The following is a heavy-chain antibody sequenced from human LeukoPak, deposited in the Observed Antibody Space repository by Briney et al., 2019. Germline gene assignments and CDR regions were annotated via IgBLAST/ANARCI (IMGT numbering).Heavy chain of an antibody. Sequence: PSETLSLTWAVYGGSFSGYYWSWIRQPPGKGLEWIGEINHSGSTNYNPSLKSRVTISVDTSKNQFSLKLSSVTAADTAVYYCARVGDTSGYYYFLDFWGQGTLVTVSS. V-gene: IGHV4-34*01. CDR3: ARVGDTSGYYYFLDF. CDR2: INHSGST. J-gene: IGHJ4*02. CDR1: GGSFSGYY. D-gene: IGHD3-22*01.